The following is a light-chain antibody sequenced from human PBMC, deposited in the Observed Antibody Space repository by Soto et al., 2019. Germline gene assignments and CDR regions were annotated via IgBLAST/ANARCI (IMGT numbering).Light chain of an antibody. Sequence: EIVLTQSPATLSLSPGERATLSCRASQSVSSYLAWYQQKPGQAPRLLIYDASNRATGIPARFSGSGSGTDFTLTISRLEPEDFAVYYCQQGFTFGPGTKVDIK. J-gene: IGKJ3*01. CDR2: DAS. V-gene: IGKV3-11*01. CDR1: QSVSSY. CDR3: QQGFT.